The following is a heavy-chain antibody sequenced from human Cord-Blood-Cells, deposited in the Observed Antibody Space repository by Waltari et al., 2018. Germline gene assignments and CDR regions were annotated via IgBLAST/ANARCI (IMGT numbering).Heavy chain of an antibody. CDR3: ARGSPIITFGGGIADLYYLDY. CDR2: INNSGST. J-gene: IGHJ4*02. V-gene: IGHV4-34*01. D-gene: IGHD3-16*02. CDR1: GGSFSGYY. Sequence: QVKLQQWGAGLLKPSETLSLTCAVYGGSFSGYYWSWIRQPPGKGLVWIGEINNSGSTNYNPPLTSRVTISVDTSKNQFSLKLSAVTPADTAVYYCARGSPIITFGGGIADLYYLDYCGQVTLVTVSS.